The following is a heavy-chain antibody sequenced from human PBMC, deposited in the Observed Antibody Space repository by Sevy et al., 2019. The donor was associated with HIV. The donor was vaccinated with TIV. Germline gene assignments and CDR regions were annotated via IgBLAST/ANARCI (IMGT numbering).Heavy chain of an antibody. J-gene: IGHJ6*03. CDR1: GFTFISNA. Sequence: GGSLRLSCGASGFTFISNAMSWVRQAPGKGLEWVSAISGRADRTYYADSVRVRFTISRDNSKNMLYLQIHSLRAEDTAIYYCAQESPYCSSTSCRFYYMDVWGKGTTVTVSS. CDR3: AQESPYCSSTSCRFYYMDV. CDR2: ISGRADRT. V-gene: IGHV3-23*01. D-gene: IGHD2-2*01.